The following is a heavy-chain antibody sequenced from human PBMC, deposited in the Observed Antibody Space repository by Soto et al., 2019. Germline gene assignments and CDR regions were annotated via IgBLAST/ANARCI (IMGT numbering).Heavy chain of an antibody. CDR3: ARDTPRGYSYGGGNYYYYYGMDV. V-gene: IGHV3-33*08. J-gene: IGHJ6*02. D-gene: IGHD5-18*01. CDR2: IWYDGSNK. Sequence: GGSLRLSCAASGFTVSSNYMSWVRQAPGKGLEWVAVIWYDGSNKYYADSVKGRFTISRDNSKNTLYLQMNSLRAEDTAVYYCARDTPRGYSYGGGNYYYYYGMDVWGQGTTVTVSS. CDR1: GFTVSSNY.